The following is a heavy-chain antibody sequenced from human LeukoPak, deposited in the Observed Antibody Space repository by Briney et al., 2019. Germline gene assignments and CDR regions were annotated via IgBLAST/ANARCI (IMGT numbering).Heavy chain of an antibody. D-gene: IGHD3-9*01. CDR1: GFTFNTYT. V-gene: IGHV3-21*01. J-gene: IGHJ4*02. Sequence: PGGSLRLSCAASGFTFNTYTMNWVRQAPGKGLEWVSSITASSTAIYSADSVKGRFTISGDNAKNFLYLQMNSLRAEDTAVYYCARTYYDILTGYNPYFDYWGQGILVTVSS. CDR3: ARTYYDILTGYNPYFDY. CDR2: ITASSTAI.